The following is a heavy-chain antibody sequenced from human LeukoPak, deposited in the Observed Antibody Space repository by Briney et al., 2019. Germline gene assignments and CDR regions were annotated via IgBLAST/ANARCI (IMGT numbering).Heavy chain of an antibody. V-gene: IGHV4-38-2*02. CDR2: IYYNGNT. Sequence: SETLSLTCTVSGYSISSGYYWGWIRQPPGKGLEWIGGIYYNGNTYYNPSLKSRVTISVDTSKNQFSLKLTSVTAAYTAVYYCTRDRGFRSWFDPWGQGTLVTVSS. CDR3: TRDRGFRSWFDP. D-gene: IGHD3-10*01. J-gene: IGHJ5*02. CDR1: GYSISSGYY.